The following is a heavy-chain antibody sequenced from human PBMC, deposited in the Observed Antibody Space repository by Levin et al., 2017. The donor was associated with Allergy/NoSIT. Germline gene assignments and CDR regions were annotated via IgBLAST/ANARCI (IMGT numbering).Heavy chain of an antibody. CDR2: MYSSANI. V-gene: IGHV4-59*01. CDR3: ARGTNDCKSSGYYYFDS. CDR1: RGSISGYY. D-gene: IGHD3-22*01. Sequence: SQTLSLTCSVSRGSISGYYWTWIRQPPGKGLEWIANMYSSANINYNPSLTSRVTISLDTSKKVISLNLRSLTDSATAVYCCARGTNDCKSSGYYYFDSWGHGTLVTVSS. J-gene: IGHJ4*01.